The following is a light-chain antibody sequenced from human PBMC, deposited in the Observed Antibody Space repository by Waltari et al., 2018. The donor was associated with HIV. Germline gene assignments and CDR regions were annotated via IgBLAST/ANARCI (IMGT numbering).Light chain of an antibody. CDR2: GAS. J-gene: IGKJ2*01. Sequence: DIQMTQSPSSLSASVGDRVTITCRASQSISRYLVWYQQKTGKAPKLLIYGASSLQSGVPSRFSGSGSGTEFTLTISSLQPEDFATYYCQHSFNAPRSVGQGTKLEIK. CDR1: QSISRY. CDR3: QHSFNAPRS. V-gene: IGKV1-39*01.